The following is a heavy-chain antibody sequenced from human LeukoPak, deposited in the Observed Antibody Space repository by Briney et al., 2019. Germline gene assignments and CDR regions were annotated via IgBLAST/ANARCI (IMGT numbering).Heavy chain of an antibody. CDR1: GYRFSNNW. D-gene: IGHD2-21*01. CDR3: ARDRVGDSDAFDV. V-gene: IGHV3-7*01. Sequence: GGPLRLSCAASGYRFSNNWMSWVRQAPGKGLEWVANIKQDGSERYYVDSVKGRFTISRDNAKSSLYLQMSSLRAEDTAMYYCARDRVGDSDAFDVWGQGTVVSVSS. CDR2: IKQDGSER. J-gene: IGHJ3*01.